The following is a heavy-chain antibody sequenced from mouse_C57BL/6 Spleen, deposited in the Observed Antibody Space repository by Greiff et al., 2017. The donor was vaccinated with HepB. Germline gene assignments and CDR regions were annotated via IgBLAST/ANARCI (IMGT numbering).Heavy chain of an antibody. J-gene: IGHJ2*01. CDR2: IYPGDGDT. CDR1: GYAFSSYW. D-gene: IGHD2-4*01. V-gene: IGHV1-80*01. CDR3: ARGFYYDLDY. Sequence: QVHVKQSGAELVKPGASVKISCKASGYAFSSYWMNWVKQRPGKGLEWIGQIYPGDGDTNYNGKFKGKATLTADKSSSTAYMQLSSLTSEDSAVYFCARGFYYDLDYWGQGTTLTVSS.